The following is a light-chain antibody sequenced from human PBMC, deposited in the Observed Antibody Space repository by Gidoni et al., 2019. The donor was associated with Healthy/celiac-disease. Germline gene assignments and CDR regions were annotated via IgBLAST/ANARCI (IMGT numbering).Light chain of an antibody. CDR1: QSVLYSSNNKNY. Sequence: DIVMTPSPDSLAVSLGERATINCKSSQSVLYSSNNKNYLAWYQQKPGQPPKLLIYWASTRESGVPDRFSGSGSGTEFTLTISSLQAEDVAVYYCQQYYSTPPWTFXQXTKVEIK. J-gene: IGKJ1*01. CDR3: QQYYSTPPWT. CDR2: WAS. V-gene: IGKV4-1*01.